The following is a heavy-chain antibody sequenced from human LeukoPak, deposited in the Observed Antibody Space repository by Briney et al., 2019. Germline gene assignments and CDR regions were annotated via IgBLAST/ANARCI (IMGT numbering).Heavy chain of an antibody. J-gene: IGHJ4*02. V-gene: IGHV1-8*01. CDR2: MNPNSGNT. Sequence: ASVKVSCKASGYTFTSYDINWVRQATGQGLEWMGWMNPNSGNTGYAQKFQGRITMTRNTSISTAYMELSSLRSEDTAVYYCARGPPKVYSSSRWPFYWGQGTLVTVYS. CDR3: ARGPPKVYSSSRWPFY. D-gene: IGHD6-6*01. CDR1: GYTFTSYD.